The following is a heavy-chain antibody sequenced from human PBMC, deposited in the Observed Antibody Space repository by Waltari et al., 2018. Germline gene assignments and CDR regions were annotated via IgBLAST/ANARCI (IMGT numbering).Heavy chain of an antibody. CDR3: ARARRGHYYYYYMDV. CDR1: GYTFTVYY. CDR2: INPNSGGT. J-gene: IGHJ6*03. Sequence: QVQLVQSGAEVKKPGASVKVSCKASGYTFTVYYMHWVRQAPGQGLEWMGWINPNSGGTNYAQKFQGRVTMTRDTSISTAYMELSRLRSDDTAVYYCARARRGHYYYYYMDVWGKGTTVTVSS. V-gene: IGHV1-2*02.